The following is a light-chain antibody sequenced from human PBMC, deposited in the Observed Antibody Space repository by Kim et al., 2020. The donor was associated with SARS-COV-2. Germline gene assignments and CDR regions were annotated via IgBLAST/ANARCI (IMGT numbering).Light chain of an antibody. J-gene: IGKJ1*01. CDR1: QSISSW. CDR2: KAS. V-gene: IGKV1-5*03. CDR3: QQYNSYPWT. Sequence: ASVGDRVTITCGASQSISSWLAWYQQKPGKAPRLLIYKASSLESGVPSRFSGSGSGTEFTLTISSLQPDDFATYYCQQYNSYPWTFGQGTKVDIK.